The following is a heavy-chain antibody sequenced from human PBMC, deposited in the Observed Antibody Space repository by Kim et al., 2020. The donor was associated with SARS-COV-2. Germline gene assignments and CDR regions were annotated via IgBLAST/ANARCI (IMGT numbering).Heavy chain of an antibody. Sequence: SETLSLTCSVSGGSISSGDYYWSWIRQPPGTGLEWIGYIYYSGSTYYNPSLKSRVTISKDTSKNQFSLKLSSVTAADTAVYYCAREGRGGYGFFDYWGQGTLVTVSS. V-gene: IGHV4-30-4*01. CDR3: AREGRGGYGFFDY. CDR2: IYYSGST. D-gene: IGHD5-12*01. J-gene: IGHJ4*02. CDR1: GGSISSGDYY.